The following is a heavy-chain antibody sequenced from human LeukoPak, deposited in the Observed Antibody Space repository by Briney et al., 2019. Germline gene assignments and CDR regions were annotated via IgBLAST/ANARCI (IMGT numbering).Heavy chain of an antibody. V-gene: IGHV3-23*01. CDR1: GITFGTYA. CDR2: ISGSGGST. J-gene: IGHJ4*02. Sequence: GGSLRLSCAASGITFGTYAMTWVRQAPGKGLEWVSAISGSGGSTYYADSVKGRFTISRDNSKNTLYLQMNSLRAEDTAVYYCAKDLRNIVVVVPLLPPEDYWGQGTLVTVSS. D-gene: IGHD2-15*01. CDR3: AKDLRNIVVVVPLLPPEDY.